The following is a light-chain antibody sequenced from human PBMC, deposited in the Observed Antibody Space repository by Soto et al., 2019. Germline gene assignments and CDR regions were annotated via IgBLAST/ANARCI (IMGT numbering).Light chain of an antibody. V-gene: IGLV1-40*01. CDR2: DDN. J-gene: IGLJ3*02. CDR1: SSNVGPADA. Sequence: QSVLTQPPSVSGAPGQRVTISCTGASSNVGPADAVHWYQQIPGSTPKLLIFDDNVRPSGVPDRFSASKSGTTASLAITGLQTEDEADYYCASWDDSVFGWLFGGGTKLTVL. CDR3: ASWDDSVFGWL.